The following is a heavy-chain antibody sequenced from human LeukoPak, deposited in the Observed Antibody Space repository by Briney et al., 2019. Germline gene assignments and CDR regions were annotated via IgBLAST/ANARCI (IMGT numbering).Heavy chain of an antibody. V-gene: IGHV4-34*01. D-gene: IGHD3-10*01. J-gene: IGHJ6*03. Sequence: SETLSLTCAVYGGSFSGYYWSWIRQPPGKGLEWIGEINHSGSTNYNPSLKSRVTISVDTSKNQFSLKLSSVTAADTAVYYCARQLYSSGSYYAPMDVWGKGTTVTISS. CDR1: GGSFSGYY. CDR3: ARQLYSSGSYYAPMDV. CDR2: INHSGST.